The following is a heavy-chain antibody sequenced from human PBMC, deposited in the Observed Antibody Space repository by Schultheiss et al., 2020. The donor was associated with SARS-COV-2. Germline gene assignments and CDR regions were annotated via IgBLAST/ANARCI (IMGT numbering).Heavy chain of an antibody. D-gene: IGHD3-9*01. Sequence: GGSLRLSCAASGFTFSSYEMHWVRQAPGKGLEWVSYISSSGSTIYYADSVKGRFTISRDNAKNSLYLQMNSLRAEDTAVYYCARDHTYYDILTGYYYYYGMDVWGQGTTVTVSS. CDR1: GFTFSSYE. CDR3: ARDHTYYDILTGYYYYYGMDV. CDR2: ISSSGSTI. V-gene: IGHV3-48*03. J-gene: IGHJ6*02.